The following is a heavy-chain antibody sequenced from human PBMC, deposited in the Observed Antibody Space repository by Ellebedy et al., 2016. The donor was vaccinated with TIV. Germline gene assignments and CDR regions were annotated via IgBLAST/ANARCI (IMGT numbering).Heavy chain of an antibody. D-gene: IGHD6-13*01. CDR3: AQDLRGQLVSNEVYWSDP. Sequence: GGSLRLXXEASGFTLSTYAMSWVRQAPGKGLQWVSAISGSGDRTYYADSVKGRFTISRDNSKNTLYLQMNSLRADDTAVYYCAQDLRGQLVSNEVYWSDPWGQGTLVTVSS. V-gene: IGHV3-23*01. J-gene: IGHJ5*02. CDR2: ISGSGDRT. CDR1: GFTLSTYA.